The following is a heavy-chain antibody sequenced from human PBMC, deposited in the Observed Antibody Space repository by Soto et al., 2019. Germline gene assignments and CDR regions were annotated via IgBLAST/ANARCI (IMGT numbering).Heavy chain of an antibody. CDR3: AGGITMFRGHPVGNFDY. CDR2: IIPILGIA. Sequence: QVQLVQSGAEVKKPGSSVKVSCKASGGTFSSYTISWVRQAPGQGLEWMGRIIPILGIANYAQKFQGRVTITADKSTSTAYMELSSLRSEDTAVYYCAGGITMFRGHPVGNFDYWGQGTLVTVSS. D-gene: IGHD3-10*01. J-gene: IGHJ4*02. CDR1: GGTFSSYT. V-gene: IGHV1-69*02.